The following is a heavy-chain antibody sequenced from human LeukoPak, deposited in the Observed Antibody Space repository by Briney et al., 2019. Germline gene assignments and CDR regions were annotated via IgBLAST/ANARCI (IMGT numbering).Heavy chain of an antibody. Sequence: GGSLRLSCAASGFTFRSYDMSWVRQAPGKGLEWVSIVTGRGDSTNYADSVKGRFTISRDNSKNTLYLQMNSLRGEDTAVYYCARDGVGATNFDYWGQGTLVTVSS. J-gene: IGHJ4*02. CDR3: ARDGVGATNFDY. CDR1: GFTFRSYD. CDR2: VTGRGDST. V-gene: IGHV3-23*01. D-gene: IGHD1-26*01.